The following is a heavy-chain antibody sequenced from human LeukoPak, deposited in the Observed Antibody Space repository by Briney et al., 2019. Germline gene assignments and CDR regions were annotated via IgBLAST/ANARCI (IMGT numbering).Heavy chain of an antibody. CDR1: GGPFSGYY. V-gene: IGHV4-34*01. D-gene: IGHD6-6*01. CDR2: INHSGST. CDR3: ARESHSSSYLFDY. J-gene: IGHJ4*02. Sequence: PSETLSLTCAVYGGPFSGYYWSWIRQPPGKGLEWIGEINHSGSTNYNPSLKSRVTISVDTSKNQFSLKLSSVTAADTAVYYCARESHSSSYLFDYWGQGTLVTVSS.